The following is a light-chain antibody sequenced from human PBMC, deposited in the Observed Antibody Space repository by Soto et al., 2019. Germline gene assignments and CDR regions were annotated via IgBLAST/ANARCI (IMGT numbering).Light chain of an antibody. J-gene: IGLJ2*01. V-gene: IGLV1-44*01. CDR1: SSNIGSNV. CDR3: ATWDDGLHAVV. Sequence: QSVLTQPPSASGAPGQRVYISCSGSSSNIGSNVVHWFQQDTGTAPKPLIYSNTHRPSGVPARFSGSKSGTSASLAISGLQSEDEADYYCATWDDGLHAVVFGGGTKLTVL. CDR2: SNT.